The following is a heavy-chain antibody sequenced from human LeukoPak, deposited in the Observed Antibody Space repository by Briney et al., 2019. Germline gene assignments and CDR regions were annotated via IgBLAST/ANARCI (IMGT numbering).Heavy chain of an antibody. J-gene: IGHJ4*02. CDR2: IYTSGST. D-gene: IGHD3-10*01. CDR1: GGSISSGSYY. V-gene: IGHV4-61*02. Sequence: PSETLSLTCTVSGGSISSGSYYWSWIRQPAGKGLEWIGRIYTSGSTNYNPSLKSRVTISVDTSKNQFSLKLSSVTAADTAVYYCARHFPGGSGLPGDYWGQGTLVTVSS. CDR3: ARHFPGGSGLPGDY.